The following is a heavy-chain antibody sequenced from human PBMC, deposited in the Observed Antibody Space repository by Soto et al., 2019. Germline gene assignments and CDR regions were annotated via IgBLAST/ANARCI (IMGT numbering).Heavy chain of an antibody. Sequence: GGSLRLSCAASGFTFSSYSMNWVRQAPGKGLEWVSYISSSSSTIYYADSVKGRFTISRDNAKNSLYLQMNSLRDEDTAVYYCARDRTYSSSCYQKKGVYANWGQGTLVPVSS. CDR3: ARDRTYSSSCYQKKGVYAN. V-gene: IGHV3-48*02. CDR1: GFTFSSYS. J-gene: IGHJ4*02. D-gene: IGHD6-13*01. CDR2: ISSSSSTI.